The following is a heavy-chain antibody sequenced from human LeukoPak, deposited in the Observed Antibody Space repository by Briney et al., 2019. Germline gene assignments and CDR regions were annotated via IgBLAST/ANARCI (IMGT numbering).Heavy chain of an antibody. CDR3: AKDRARGGATDFDY. CDR1: GFTFSSYA. V-gene: IGHV3-23*01. Sequence: TGGSLRLSCAASGFTFSSYAMSWVRQAPGKGLEWVSALSGGGDSTYYADSVKGRFTISRDNSKNTLYLQMNSLRAEDTAIYYCAKDRARGGATDFDYWGQGTLVTVSS. D-gene: IGHD1-26*01. CDR2: LSGGGDST. J-gene: IGHJ4*02.